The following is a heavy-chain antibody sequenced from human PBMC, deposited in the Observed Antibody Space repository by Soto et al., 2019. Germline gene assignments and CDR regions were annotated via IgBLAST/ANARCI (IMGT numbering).Heavy chain of an antibody. V-gene: IGHV4-34*01. J-gene: IGHJ5*01. CDR1: GGSFSGHS. Sequence: LSLTCAVYGGSFSGHSWTWIRQSPGKGLEWIGDINHSGRVNYSPSLKSRVTISLDTSKNQFSLTLSAVTAADTAMYYCSTRAYDTNGYYRFDPWGQGSLGTVYS. CDR2: INHSGRV. CDR3: STRAYDTNGYYRFDP. D-gene: IGHD3-22*01.